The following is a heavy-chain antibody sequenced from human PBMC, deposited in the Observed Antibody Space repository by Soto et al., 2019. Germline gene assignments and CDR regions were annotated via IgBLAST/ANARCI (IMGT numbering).Heavy chain of an antibody. D-gene: IGHD3-16*01. CDR3: ARDRGRSMMWGFDL. CDR1: GYTFTGYY. V-gene: IGHV1-2*04. Sequence: QVQLVQSGAEGKKPGASVKVSCKASGYTFTGYYMHWVRQAPGQGHEWMGWNHPYSGGTNYAQKFQGWVTMTRDTSISPAYMELSRLRSDDTAVYYCARDRGRSMMWGFDLWGRGTLVTVSS. J-gene: IGHJ2*01. CDR2: NHPYSGGT.